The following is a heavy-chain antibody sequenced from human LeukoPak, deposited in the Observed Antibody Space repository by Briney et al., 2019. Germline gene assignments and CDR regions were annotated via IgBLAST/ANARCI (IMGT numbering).Heavy chain of an antibody. V-gene: IGHV3-74*03. CDR3: ARVRGPGWYGY. CDR1: GFTFSTYW. CDR2: INSDGSTT. J-gene: IGHJ4*02. Sequence: GGSLRLSCAASGFTFSTYWMHWVRQVPGKGLVWVSRINSDGSTTTNADSVKGRFTISRDNAKNTLYLQMNSLRAEDTALYYCARVRGPGWYGYWGQGTLVTVSS. D-gene: IGHD6-19*01.